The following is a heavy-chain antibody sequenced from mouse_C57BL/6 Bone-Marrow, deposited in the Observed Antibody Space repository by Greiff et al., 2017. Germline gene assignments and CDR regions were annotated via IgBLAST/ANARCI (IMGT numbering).Heavy chain of an antibody. V-gene: IGHV5-6*01. Sequence: EVQVVESGGDLVKPGGSMKLSCAASGFTFSSYGMSWVRQTPDKRLEWVATISSGGSYTYYPASVKGRFTISRENAKNTLYLQMSSLTSEDSAMYYCASPIYYSGSPWFAYWGQGTLVTVSA. D-gene: IGHD1-1*01. CDR2: ISSGGSYT. CDR1: GFTFSSYG. J-gene: IGHJ3*01. CDR3: ASPIYYSGSPWFAY.